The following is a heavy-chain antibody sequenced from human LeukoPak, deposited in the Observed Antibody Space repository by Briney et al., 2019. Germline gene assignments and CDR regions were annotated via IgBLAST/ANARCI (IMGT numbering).Heavy chain of an antibody. CDR3: ARGSWSAADTNIDY. CDR1: GFTLSTYW. D-gene: IGHD6-13*01. CDR2: INSDGSRT. V-gene: IGHV3-74*01. Sequence: GGSLRLSCAASGFTLSTYWMHWVRQGPGKGLVWVSCINSDGSRTTYADSVKGRFTISRDNTNNTLYLQRNTLRVEDTAVYYCARGSWSAADTNIDYWGQGTLVTVSS. J-gene: IGHJ4*02.